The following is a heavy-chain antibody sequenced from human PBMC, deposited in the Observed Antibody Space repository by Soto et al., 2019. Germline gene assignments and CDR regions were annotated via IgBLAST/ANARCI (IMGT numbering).Heavy chain of an antibody. V-gene: IGHV4-30-4*01. D-gene: IGHD5-18*01. Sequence: SETLSLTCTVSGGSISSGDYYWSWIRQPPGKGLEWIGYIYYSGSTYYNPSLKSRVTISVDTSKNQFSLKLSSVTAADTAVYYCARGIQLWPRFDPWGQGTLVTV. CDR3: ARGIQLWPRFDP. J-gene: IGHJ5*02. CDR2: IYYSGST. CDR1: GGSISSGDYY.